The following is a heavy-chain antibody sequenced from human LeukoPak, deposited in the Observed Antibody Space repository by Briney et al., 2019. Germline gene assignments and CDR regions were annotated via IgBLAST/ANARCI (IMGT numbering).Heavy chain of an antibody. V-gene: IGHV3-53*01. CDR3: AKESVLGGYSYGYYFDY. J-gene: IGHJ4*02. CDR1: GFTVSSHY. Sequence: PGGALKLSCAASGFTVSSHYMGWGRPASGKGLGWVSVIYSGGSTYYADSVKGRFTISRDNTKNTLYLQMNSLRAEDTAVYYCAKESVLGGYSYGYYFDYWGQGTLVTVSS. D-gene: IGHD5-18*01. CDR2: IYSGGST.